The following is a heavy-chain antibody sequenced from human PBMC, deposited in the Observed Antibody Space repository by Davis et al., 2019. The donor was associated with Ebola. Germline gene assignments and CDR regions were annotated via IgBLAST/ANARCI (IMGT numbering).Heavy chain of an antibody. CDR2: ISSSSSYI. D-gene: IGHD3-16*01. J-gene: IGHJ6*02. CDR3: ARDLTYGLDV. V-gene: IGHV3-21*04. CDR1: GFTFSSYS. Sequence: GESLKISCAASGFTFSSYSMNWVRQAPGKGLEWVSSISSSSSYIYYADSVKGRFTISRDNSKNTLYLQMNSLRAEDTAVYYCARDLTYGLDVWGQGTTVTVSS.